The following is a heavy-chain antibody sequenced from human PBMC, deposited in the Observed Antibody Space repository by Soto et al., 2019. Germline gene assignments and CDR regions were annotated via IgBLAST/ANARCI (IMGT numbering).Heavy chain of an antibody. J-gene: IGHJ4*02. V-gene: IGHV4-59*02. D-gene: IGHD3-22*01. Sequence: SETLSLTCTVSGGSVSSYYWSWIRQPPGKGLEWIGYIYYSGSTNYNPSLKSRVTISVDTSKNQFSLKLSSVTAADTAVYYCARAKYYYDSSGYYRRPLTFDYWGQGTLVTVSS. CDR3: ARAKYYYDSSGYYRRPLTFDY. CDR1: GGSVSSYY. CDR2: IYYSGST.